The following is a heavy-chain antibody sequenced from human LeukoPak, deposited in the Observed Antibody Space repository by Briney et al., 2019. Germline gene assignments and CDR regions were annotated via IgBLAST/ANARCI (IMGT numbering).Heavy chain of an antibody. CDR3: AKTGPFGVVIMGGDYYYMDV. Sequence: GGSLRLSCAASGFTFSSYGMHWVRQAPGKGLEWVAFIRYDGSNKYYADSVKGRFTISRDNSKNTLYLQMNSLRAEDTAVYYCAKTGPFGVVIMGGDYYYMDVWGKGTTVTVSS. CDR2: IRYDGSNK. V-gene: IGHV3-30*02. D-gene: IGHD3-3*01. J-gene: IGHJ6*03. CDR1: GFTFSSYG.